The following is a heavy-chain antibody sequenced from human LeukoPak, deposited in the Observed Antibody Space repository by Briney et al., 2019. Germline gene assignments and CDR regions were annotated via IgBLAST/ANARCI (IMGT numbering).Heavy chain of an antibody. D-gene: IGHD2-15*01. Sequence: PSETLSLTCTVSGVSISSSSYYWGWIRQPPGKGLEWIGSIYYSGSTYYNPSLKSRVTISVDTSKNQFSLKLSSVTAADTAVYYCARGPSPYCSGGSCYLVDYWGQGTLVTVSS. CDR1: GVSISSSSYY. CDR3: ARGPSPYCSGGSCYLVDY. CDR2: IYYSGST. V-gene: IGHV4-39*07. J-gene: IGHJ4*02.